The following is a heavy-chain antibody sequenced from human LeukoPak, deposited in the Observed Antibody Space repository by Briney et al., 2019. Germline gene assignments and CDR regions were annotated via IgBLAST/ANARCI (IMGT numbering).Heavy chain of an antibody. Sequence: SVKVSCKASGGTFSSYAISWVRQAPGQGLEWMGGIIPIFGTANYAQKFQGRVTITADESTSTAYMELSSLRSEDTAVYYCARAATHPRAWFDPWGQGTLVTVSS. CDR3: ARAATHPRAWFDP. CDR1: GGTFSSYA. V-gene: IGHV1-69*13. J-gene: IGHJ5*02. D-gene: IGHD2-15*01. CDR2: IIPIFGTA.